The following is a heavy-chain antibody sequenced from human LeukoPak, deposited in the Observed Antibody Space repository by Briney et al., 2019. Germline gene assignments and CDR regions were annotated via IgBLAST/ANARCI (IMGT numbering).Heavy chain of an antibody. CDR3: ARMMAVAGPFDY. CDR2: ISSSGSTI. V-gene: IGHV3-48*04. J-gene: IGHJ4*02. Sequence: GGSLRLSCAASGFTFSSYSMNWVRQAPGKGLEWVSHISSSGSTIYYADSVKGRFTISRDNAKISLYLQMNSLRAEDTAVYYCARMMAVAGPFDYWGQGTLVTVSS. D-gene: IGHD6-19*01. CDR1: GFTFSSYS.